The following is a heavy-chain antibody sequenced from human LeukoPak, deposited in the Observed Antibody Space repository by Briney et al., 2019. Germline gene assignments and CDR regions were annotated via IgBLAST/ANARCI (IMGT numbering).Heavy chain of an antibody. J-gene: IGHJ4*02. CDR2: ISSSSSYI. CDR3: ARDPGRAFDY. Sequence: GGSLRLSCAASGFTFSSYSMNWVRQAPGKRLEWVSSISSSSSYIYYADSVKGRFTISRDNAKNSLYLQMNSLRADDRVVYYCARDPGRAFDYWGQGTLVTVSS. D-gene: IGHD1-26*01. V-gene: IGHV3-21*01. CDR1: GFTFSSYS.